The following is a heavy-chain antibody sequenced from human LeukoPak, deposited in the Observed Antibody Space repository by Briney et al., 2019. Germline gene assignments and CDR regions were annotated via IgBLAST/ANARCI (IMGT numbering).Heavy chain of an antibody. V-gene: IGHV3-21*06. Sequence: GGSLRLSCAASGFIFSPYTMNWIRQAPGKGLEWVSSISSDITYIFYADSVKGRFTVSRDNAKNSLYLQMSSLRAEDTAVYYCARDRGYYFDYWGQGILVTVSS. CDR1: GFIFSPYT. CDR2: ISSDITYI. D-gene: IGHD5-24*01. J-gene: IGHJ4*02. CDR3: ARDRGYYFDY.